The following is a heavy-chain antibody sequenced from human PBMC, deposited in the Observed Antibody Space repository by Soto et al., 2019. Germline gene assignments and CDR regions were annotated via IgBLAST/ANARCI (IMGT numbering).Heavy chain of an antibody. CDR1: GFTFSSYG. CDR3: ARRGYSYGYFDY. CDR2: IWYDGSNK. D-gene: IGHD5-18*01. Sequence: QVQLVESGGGVVQPGRSLRLSCAASGFTFSSYGMHWVRQAPGKGLEWVAVIWYDGSNKYYADSVKGRFTISRDNSKNTLYLQMNSLRAEDTAVYYCARRGYSYGYFDYWGQGTLVTVSS. V-gene: IGHV3-33*01. J-gene: IGHJ4*02.